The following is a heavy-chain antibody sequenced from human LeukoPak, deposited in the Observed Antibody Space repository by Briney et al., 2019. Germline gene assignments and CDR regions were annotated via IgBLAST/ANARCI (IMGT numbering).Heavy chain of an antibody. CDR2: ISTYNGNT. J-gene: IGHJ4*02. Sequence: ASVKVSCKASGYTFTSYGIIWARQAPGQGLEWMGWISTYNGNTNYAQKLQGRVTMTTDTSTTTAYMELRSLRSDDTAVYYCARGRPHYYGPGSYEDHWGQGTLVTVSS. D-gene: IGHD3-10*01. CDR1: GYTFTSYG. V-gene: IGHV1-18*01. CDR3: ARGRPHYYGPGSYEDH.